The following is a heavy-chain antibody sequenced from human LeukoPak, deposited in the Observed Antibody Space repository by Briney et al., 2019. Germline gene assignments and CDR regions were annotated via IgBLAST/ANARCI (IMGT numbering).Heavy chain of an antibody. J-gene: IGHJ4*02. Sequence: GGSLRLSCAASGFTFSNYAIRWVRQAPGKGLEWISGISGSGASTYYADSVKGRFTISRDDSRNTLYLQMNSLRGDDTAVYYCAKDVGKWESLHFFDYWGQGTLVTVSS. CDR2: ISGSGAST. V-gene: IGHV3-23*01. CDR1: GFTFSNYA. D-gene: IGHD1-26*01. CDR3: AKDVGKWESLHFFDY.